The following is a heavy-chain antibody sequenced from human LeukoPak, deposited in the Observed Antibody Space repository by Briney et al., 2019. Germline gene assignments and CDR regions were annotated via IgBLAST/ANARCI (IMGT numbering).Heavy chain of an antibody. D-gene: IGHD3-16*01. Sequence: GGSLRLSCAASGFTVSSYYMSWVRQAPGKGLEWVANIKQDGSEKYYVDSVKGRFTISRDNAKNSVSLEMSSLRAEDTAVYYCARGKFDFDYWGQGTQVTVSS. CDR1: GFTVSSYY. V-gene: IGHV3-7*01. CDR3: ARGKFDFDY. CDR2: IKQDGSEK. J-gene: IGHJ4*02.